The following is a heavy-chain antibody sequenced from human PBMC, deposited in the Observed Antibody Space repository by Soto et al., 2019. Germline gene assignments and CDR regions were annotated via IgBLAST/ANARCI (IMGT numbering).Heavy chain of an antibody. CDR2: IYYSGST. J-gene: IGHJ4*02. CDR3: ARLNSSGSYFDY. D-gene: IGHD6-19*01. CDR1: GGSISSYY. Sequence: SETLSLTCTVSGGSISSYYWSWIRQPPGKGLEWIGYIYYSGSTNYNPSLKSRVTISLATSKNQFSLKLSSVTTADTAVYYCARLNSSGSYFDYWGQGTLVTVSS. V-gene: IGHV4-59*01.